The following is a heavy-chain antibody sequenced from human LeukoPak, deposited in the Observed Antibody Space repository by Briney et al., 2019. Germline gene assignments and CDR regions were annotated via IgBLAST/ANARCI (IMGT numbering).Heavy chain of an antibody. J-gene: IGHJ6*03. CDR1: GFIFSTYW. V-gene: IGHV3-7*01. CDR2: IKEDGSEK. D-gene: IGHD2-2*01. Sequence: GGSLRLSCTTSGFIFSTYWMSWVRQAPGKGLEWVANIKEDGSEKDYVDSVRGRFTISRDNARNSLYLQMNSLRAEDTAVYYCARDWMGYCSSNSCYLCYMDVWGKGTTVTVSS. CDR3: ARDWMGYCSSNSCYLCYMDV.